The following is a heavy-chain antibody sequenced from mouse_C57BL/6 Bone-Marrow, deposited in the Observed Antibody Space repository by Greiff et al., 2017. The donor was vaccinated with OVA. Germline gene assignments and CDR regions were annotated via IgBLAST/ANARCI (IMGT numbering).Heavy chain of an antibody. J-gene: IGHJ4*01. V-gene: IGHV1-81*01. Sequence: VKQRTGQGLEWIGEIYPRSGNTYYNEKFKGKATLTADKSSSTAYMELRSLTSEDSAVYFCARPLYEYDGRYYAMDYWGQGTSVTVSS. CDR2: IYPRSGNT. CDR3: ARPLYEYDGRYYAMDY. D-gene: IGHD2-4*01.